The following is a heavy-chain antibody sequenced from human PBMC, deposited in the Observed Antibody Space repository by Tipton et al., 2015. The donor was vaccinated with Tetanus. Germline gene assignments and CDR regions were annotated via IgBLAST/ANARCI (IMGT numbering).Heavy chain of an antibody. Sequence: QLVQSGAEMKKPGASVKVSCKASGYTFTGYYMYWVRQAPGQGLEWMGWIDPNSGGTVYAQKFQGRVTMTRDTSISTAYMELSGLRSDDTAVYYCARDRGDYIYYGMDVWGPGTTVTVS. J-gene: IGHJ6*02. D-gene: IGHD3-22*01. CDR3: ARDRGDYIYYGMDV. V-gene: IGHV1-2*02. CDR2: IDPNSGGT. CDR1: GYTFTGYY.